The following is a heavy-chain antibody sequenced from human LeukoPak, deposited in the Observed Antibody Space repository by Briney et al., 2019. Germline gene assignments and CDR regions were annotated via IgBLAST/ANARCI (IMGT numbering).Heavy chain of an antibody. CDR1: GYSISRGYY. CDR3: ARDLIAAAGYNWFDP. Sequence: SETLSLTCTVSGYSISRGYYWSWIRQPPGEGLEWIGEINHSGSTNYNPSLKSRVTISVDTSKNQFSLKLSSVTAADTAVYYCARDLIAAAGYNWFDPWGQGTLVTVSS. V-gene: IGHV4-38-2*02. J-gene: IGHJ5*02. CDR2: INHSGST. D-gene: IGHD6-13*01.